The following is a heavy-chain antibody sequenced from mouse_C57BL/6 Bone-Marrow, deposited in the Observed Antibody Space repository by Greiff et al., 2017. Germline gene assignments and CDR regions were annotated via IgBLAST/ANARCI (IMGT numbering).Heavy chain of an antibody. J-gene: IGHJ4*01. Sequence: VQLQQSGAELVRPGASVKLSCTASGFNIKDYYMHWVKQRPEQGLEWIGWIDPENGDTKYASKFQGKATITADTSSNPAYLQLSSLTSEDTAVYYCARWVGDYDGGYWGQGTSVTVSS. CDR2: IDPENGDT. CDR1: GFNIKDYY. CDR3: ARWVGDYDGGY. V-gene: IGHV14-4*01. D-gene: IGHD2-4*01.